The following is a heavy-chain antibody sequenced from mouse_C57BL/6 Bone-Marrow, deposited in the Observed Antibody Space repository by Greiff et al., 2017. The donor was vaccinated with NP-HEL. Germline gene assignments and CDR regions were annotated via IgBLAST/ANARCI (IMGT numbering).Heavy chain of an antibody. CDR1: GFSLTSYG. V-gene: IGHV2-2*01. CDR3: ARNRVKDYYAMDY. J-gene: IGHJ4*01. Sequence: VQLQQSGPGLVQPSQSLSIPCTVSGFSLTSYGVHWVRQSPGKGLEWLGVIWSGGSTDYNAAFIFRMSISKDNSKSQVFFKRNSLKADDTAIYDCARNRVKDYYAMDYWGQGTSVTVSS. CDR2: IWSGGST. D-gene: IGHD2-2*01.